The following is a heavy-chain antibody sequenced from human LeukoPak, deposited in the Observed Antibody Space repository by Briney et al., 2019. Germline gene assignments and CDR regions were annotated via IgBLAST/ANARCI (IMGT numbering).Heavy chain of an antibody. CDR2: TSGDGGTT. CDR1: GFTFGDYA. J-gene: IGHJ4*02. Sequence: QTGGSLRLSCAASGFTFGDYAMHWVRQAPGKGLEWVSLTSGDGGTTYYADSVKGRFTISRDSSKNSLYLQMNSLRTEDTALYYCAKVLRGYCSGGSCYGYDFDYWGQGTLVTVSS. D-gene: IGHD2-15*01. V-gene: IGHV3-43*02. CDR3: AKVLRGYCSGGSCYGYDFDY.